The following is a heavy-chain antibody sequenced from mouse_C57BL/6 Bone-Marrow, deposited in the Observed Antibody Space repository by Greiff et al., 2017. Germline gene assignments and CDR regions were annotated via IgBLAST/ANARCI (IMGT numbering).Heavy chain of an antibody. D-gene: IGHD1-1*01. V-gene: IGHV8-8*01. CDR3: ARAYDGDWYFDV. J-gene: IGHJ1*03. Sequence: QVTLKESGPGILQPSQSLSLTCSFSGFSLSTFGMGVGWIRQPSGKGLEWLAHTWWDDDKYYNPALKSRLTISKDTSKNQVYLKIANVDTADTATYYCARAYDGDWYFDVWGTGTTVTVSS. CDR1: GFSLSTFGMG. CDR2: TWWDDDK.